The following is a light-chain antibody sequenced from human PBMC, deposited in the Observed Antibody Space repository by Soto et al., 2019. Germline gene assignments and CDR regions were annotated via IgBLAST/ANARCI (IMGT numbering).Light chain of an antibody. V-gene: IGKV3-20*01. Sequence: EIVLTQSPGTLSLSPGERATLSCRASQSVSSSFLAWYQHKPGQAPRLLIYGASSRATGIPDRFSGSGSGTDFTLTISRLEPEDFAVYYCQQYGSSPWTFGQATKVEIK. CDR2: GAS. CDR1: QSVSSSF. CDR3: QQYGSSPWT. J-gene: IGKJ1*01.